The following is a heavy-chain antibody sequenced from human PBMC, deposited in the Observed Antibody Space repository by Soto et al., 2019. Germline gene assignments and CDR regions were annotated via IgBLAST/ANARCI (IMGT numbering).Heavy chain of an antibody. CDR3: AREGRLPWFES. CDR2: IKHTGDA. CDR1: GDSIKTETW. J-gene: IGHJ5*01. Sequence: QVHLQESGPGLVKPSETLSLTCAVSGDSIKTETWWSWLRQLPGTGLEWIGEIKHTGDANANPALRSRVSMSVDRTKNQFFLNLRSVSAADTAVYFCAREGRLPWFESWGQVTLVTVSS. V-gene: IGHV4-4*02.